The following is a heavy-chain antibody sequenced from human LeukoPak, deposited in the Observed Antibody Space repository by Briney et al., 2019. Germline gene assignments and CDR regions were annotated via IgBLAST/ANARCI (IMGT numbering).Heavy chain of an antibody. CDR2: IYYSGST. Sequence: SETLSLTCSVSGYSIYSTGHYWVWIRQSPGKGLEWIGTIYYSGSTYYNPSLKSRVTMSVDTSRNQFSLKLSSVNAADTAVYYCAKAGARYSDSSGLYAFDFWGQGTMVTVSS. V-gene: IGHV4-39*01. J-gene: IGHJ3*01. CDR1: GYSIYSTGHY. CDR3: AKAGARYSDSSGLYAFDF. D-gene: IGHD3-22*01.